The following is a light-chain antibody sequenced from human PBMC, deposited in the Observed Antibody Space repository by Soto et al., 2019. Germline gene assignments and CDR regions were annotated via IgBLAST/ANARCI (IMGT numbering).Light chain of an antibody. CDR3: KQYSSSPST. CDR1: QSVTSSY. V-gene: IGKV3-20*01. Sequence: EIVLTQSPGTLSLSPGERATLSCRASQSVTSSYLAWYQLKPGQAPRLVIYGASSRATGIPDRFSGSGSGTDFTLTISSLEPEDFAVYSCKQYSSSPSTFGQGTKVEIK. J-gene: IGKJ1*01. CDR2: GAS.